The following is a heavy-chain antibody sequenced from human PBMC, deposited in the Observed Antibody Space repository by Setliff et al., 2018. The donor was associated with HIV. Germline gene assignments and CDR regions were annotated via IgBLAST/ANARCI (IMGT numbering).Heavy chain of an antibody. CDR1: GGSISSGGYY. CDR2: IYYSGST. CDR3: ASAYLFCSGGNCYPQKYYFDY. V-gene: IGHV4-31*03. J-gene: IGHJ4*02. Sequence: SETLSLTCTVSGGSISSGGYYWSWLRQHPGKGLGWIGYIYYSGSTSYNPALKSRVIISVDTSENQFSLKLSSVTAADTAVYYGASAYLFCSGGNCYPQKYYFDYWGQGTLVTVSS. D-gene: IGHD2-15*01.